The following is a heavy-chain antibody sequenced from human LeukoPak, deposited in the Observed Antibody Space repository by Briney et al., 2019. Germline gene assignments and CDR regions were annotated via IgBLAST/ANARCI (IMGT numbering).Heavy chain of an antibody. V-gene: IGHV3-30*02. CDR2: IRYDGSNK. Sequence: GRSLRLSCAASGFIFSNYGMHWVRQAPGKGLEWVAFIRYDGSNKYYADSVKGRFTISRDNSKNTLYLQMNSLRAEDTAVYYCAKGVLWFGELYYMDVWGKGTTVTISS. J-gene: IGHJ6*03. CDR1: GFIFSNYG. D-gene: IGHD3-10*01. CDR3: AKGVLWFGELYYMDV.